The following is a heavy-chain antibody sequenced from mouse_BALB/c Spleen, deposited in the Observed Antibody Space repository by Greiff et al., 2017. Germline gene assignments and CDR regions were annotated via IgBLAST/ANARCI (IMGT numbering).Heavy chain of an antibody. CDR2: IDPANGNT. V-gene: IGHV14-3*02. D-gene: IGHD1-1*02. J-gene: IGHJ3*01. CDR3: ARGGNPRFAY. Sequence: EVMLVESGAELVKPGASVKLSCTASGFNIKDTYMHWVKQRPEQGLEWIGRIDPANGNTKYDPKFQGKATITADTSSNTAYLQLSSLTSEDTAVYYCARGGNPRFAYWGQGTLVTVSA. CDR1: GFNIKDTY.